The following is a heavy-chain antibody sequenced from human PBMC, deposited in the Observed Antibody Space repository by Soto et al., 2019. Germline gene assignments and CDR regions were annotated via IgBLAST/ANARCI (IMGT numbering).Heavy chain of an antibody. D-gene: IGHD5-18*01. V-gene: IGHV3-66*01. CDR3: ARSPYSYGPIDY. CDR2: IYSGGST. J-gene: IGHJ4*02. Sequence: GGSLRLSCAASGFTFSSYSMNWVRQAPGKGLEWVSVIYSGGSTYYADSVKGRFTVSRDNSKNTLYLQMNSLRAEDTAVYYCARSPYSYGPIDYWGQGTLVTVSS. CDR1: GFTFSSYS.